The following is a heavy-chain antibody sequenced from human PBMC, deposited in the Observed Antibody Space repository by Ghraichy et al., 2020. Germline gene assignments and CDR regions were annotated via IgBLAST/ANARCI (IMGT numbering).Heavy chain of an antibody. CDR1: GDSMRSYY. CDR3: ARGGVGYNSRDAFEI. Sequence: SETLSLTCSVSGDSMRSYYWSWIRQSPGKGLEWIGYIDDSGSTEYNPSLKSRVSVTIDTSMNQFSLKLTSVTAADTAVYYCARGGVGYNSRDAFEIWGQGTMVTVSS. J-gene: IGHJ3*02. CDR2: IDDSGST. V-gene: IGHV4-59*01. D-gene: IGHD2-8*02.